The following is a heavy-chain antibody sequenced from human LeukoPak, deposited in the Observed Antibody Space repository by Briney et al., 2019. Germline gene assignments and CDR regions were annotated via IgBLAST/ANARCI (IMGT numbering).Heavy chain of an antibody. CDR2: IIPIFGTA. V-gene: IGHV1-69*06. CDR3: ARVRNSGFRYVDS. D-gene: IGHD5-12*01. Sequence: SVKVSCKASGGTFSSYAISWVRQAPGQGLEWMGGIIPIFGTANYAQKFQGRVTITADKSTSTAYMELRSLRSDDTAVYYCARVRNSGFRYVDSWGQGTLVTVSS. J-gene: IGHJ4*02. CDR1: GGTFSSYA.